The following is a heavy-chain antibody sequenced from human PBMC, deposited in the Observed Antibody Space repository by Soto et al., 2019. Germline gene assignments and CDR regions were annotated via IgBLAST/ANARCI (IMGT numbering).Heavy chain of an antibody. CDR2: IAFDGSQE. CDR1: GFTFSSYW. Sequence: PGGSLRLSCAASGFTFSSYWMHWVRQAPGKGLEWVAVIAFDGSQEFYGDSVRGRFTISRDNSKNTLFLQMKSLTPEGTAVYYCATKVRVTNYLYYGMDVWGQGTTVTVSS. J-gene: IGHJ6*02. D-gene: IGHD2-21*02. V-gene: IGHV3-30*05. CDR3: ATKVRVTNYLYYGMDV.